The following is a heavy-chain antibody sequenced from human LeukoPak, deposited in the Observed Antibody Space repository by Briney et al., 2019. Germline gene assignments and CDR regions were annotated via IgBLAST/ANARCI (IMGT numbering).Heavy chain of an antibody. Sequence: GESLKISCKGLGYSFSSYWNAWVRQRPGKGLEWMGIIYPGDSDTRYSPSFQGQVTISADKSISTAYLQWSSLKASDTAIYYCARQPIYSSVRKYFDSWGQGTLVTVSS. V-gene: IGHV5-51*01. J-gene: IGHJ4*02. CDR3: ARQPIYSSVRKYFDS. D-gene: IGHD6-19*01. CDR2: IYPGDSDT. CDR1: GYSFSSYW.